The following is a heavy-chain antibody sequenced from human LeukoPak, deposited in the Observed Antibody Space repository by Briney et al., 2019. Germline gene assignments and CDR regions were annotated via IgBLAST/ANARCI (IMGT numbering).Heavy chain of an antibody. CDR2: ISGSSNYV. CDR1: GFSFDIYS. J-gene: IGHJ3*02. CDR3: ARDHRRDGYNSDAFDI. D-gene: IGHD5-24*01. Sequence: PGGSLRLSCVASGFSFDIYSMNWVRQAPGKGLEWVSSISGSSNYVFYADSVKGRFTVTRDNAKKALFLQMNSLRAEDTAVYYCARDHRRDGYNSDAFDIWGQGTMVTVSS. V-gene: IGHV3-21*01.